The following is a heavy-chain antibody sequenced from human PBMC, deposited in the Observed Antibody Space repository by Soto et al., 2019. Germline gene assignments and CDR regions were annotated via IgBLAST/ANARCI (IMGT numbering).Heavy chain of an antibody. V-gene: IGHV1-69*06. CDR2: IIPLLGTV. D-gene: IGHD6-25*01. CDR3: ARDPVDLFGYMDV. Sequence: QEELVQSGAEMKKPGSSVNVSCKASEGTFSSYSITWVRQAPGPRLEWMGEIIPLLGTVNYAQKNQGRVTITGDRSTSTVYMGLSSLRSDDTAVYYCARDPVDLFGYMDVWGPGTKVTVSS. CDR1: EGTFSSYS. J-gene: IGHJ6*02.